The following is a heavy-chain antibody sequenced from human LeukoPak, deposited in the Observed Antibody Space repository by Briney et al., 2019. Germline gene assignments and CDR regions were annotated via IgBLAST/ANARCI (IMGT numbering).Heavy chain of an antibody. CDR1: GFTFSNAW. D-gene: IGHD7-27*01. Sequence: GGSLRLSCAASGFTFSNAWMSWVRQAPGKGLEWVGRIKSKTDGGTTDYAAPVKGRFTISRDDSKNTLYLQMNSLKTEDTAVYYCTTVITGDPVLDDYWGQGTLVTVSS. V-gene: IGHV3-15*01. CDR2: IKSKTDGGTT. CDR3: TTVITGDPVLDDY. J-gene: IGHJ4*02.